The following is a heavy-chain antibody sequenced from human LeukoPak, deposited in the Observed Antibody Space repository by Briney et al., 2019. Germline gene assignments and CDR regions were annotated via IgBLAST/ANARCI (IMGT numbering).Heavy chain of an antibody. CDR2: MNPNSGNT. J-gene: IGHJ4*02. CDR1: GYTFTSYD. V-gene: IGHV1-8*03. Sequence: ASVKVSCKASGYTFTSYDINWVRQATGQGLEWMGWMNPNSGNTGYAQKFQGRVTITRNTSISTAYMELSSLRSEDAAVYYCARGSGSYRKRYFDYWGQGTLVTVSS. D-gene: IGHD1-26*01. CDR3: ARGSGSYRKRYFDY.